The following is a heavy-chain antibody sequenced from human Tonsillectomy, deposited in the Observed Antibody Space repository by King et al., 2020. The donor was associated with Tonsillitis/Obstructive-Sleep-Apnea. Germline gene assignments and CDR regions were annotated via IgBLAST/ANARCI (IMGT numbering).Heavy chain of an antibody. J-gene: IGHJ6*03. CDR3: ARASSSPRVGHYMDV. CDR1: GGSISSGGYY. CDR2: IYYSGST. V-gene: IGHV4-31*01. D-gene: IGHD6-6*01. Sequence: QLQESGPGLVKPSQTLSLTCTVSGGSISSGGYYWSWIRQHPGKGLEWIGYIYYSGSTYYNPSHKSLVTISVDTSKNQFSLKLRSVSAADTAVYYCARASSSPRVGHYMDVWGKGTTVTVSS.